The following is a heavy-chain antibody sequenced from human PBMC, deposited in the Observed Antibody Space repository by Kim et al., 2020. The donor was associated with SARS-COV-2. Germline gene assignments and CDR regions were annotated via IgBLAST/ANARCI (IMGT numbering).Heavy chain of an antibody. CDR1: GYTFTSYY. D-gene: IGHD3-22*01. CDR3: ARVCPSYYYDSSGYPDY. Sequence: ASVKVSCKASGYTFTSYYMHWVRQAPGQGLEWMGIINPSGGSTSYAQKFQGRVTMTRDTSTSTVYMELSSLRSEDTAVYYCARVCPSYYYDSSGYPDYWGQGTLVTVSS. J-gene: IGHJ4*02. V-gene: IGHV1-46*01. CDR2: INPSGGST.